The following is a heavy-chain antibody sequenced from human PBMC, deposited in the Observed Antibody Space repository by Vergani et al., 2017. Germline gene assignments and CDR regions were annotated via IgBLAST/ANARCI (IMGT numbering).Heavy chain of an antibody. Sequence: EVQLLESGGDLVQPGGSLRLSCAASGFTFNHYAMNWVRQAPGKGLEWVSGISGSGGSIYYAGSVKGRFTISRDSSKNTLDLQMNSLSAGDTAVYYCEKANPRNSGYDYLYYYHAMDVWGQGTTVTVSS. J-gene: IGHJ6*02. CDR3: EKANPRNSGYDYLYYYHAMDV. CDR2: ISGSGGSI. V-gene: IGHV3-23*01. D-gene: IGHD5-12*01. CDR1: GFTFNHYA.